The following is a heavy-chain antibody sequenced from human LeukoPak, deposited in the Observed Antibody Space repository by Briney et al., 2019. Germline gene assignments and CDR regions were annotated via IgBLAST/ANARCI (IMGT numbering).Heavy chain of an antibody. CDR2: IYYSGNT. D-gene: IGHD6-19*01. J-gene: IGHJ4*02. CDR3: ARSGRRSGWSYFDY. Sequence: SETLSLTCTVSGGSISGYYWNWIRQPPTKGLEWIGYIYYSGNTNYNPSLKSRVTISVDTSKNQFSLKLTSVTAADTAVYFCARSGRRSGWSYFDYWGQGSLVTVSS. CDR1: GGSISGYY. V-gene: IGHV4-59*08.